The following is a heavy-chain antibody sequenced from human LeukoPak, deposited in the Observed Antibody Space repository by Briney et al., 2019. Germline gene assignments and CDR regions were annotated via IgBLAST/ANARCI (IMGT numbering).Heavy chain of an antibody. V-gene: IGHV3-21*01. D-gene: IGHD3-9*01. CDR2: ISSSSSYI. CDR1: RFTFSSYN. CDR3: ARDGDFDCLSNFDAFDL. J-gene: IGHJ3*01. Sequence: PGGSLRLSCAASRFTFSSYNMNWVRQAPGKGLEWVSSISSSSSYIYYADSVKGRFTISRDNAKNSLYLQMNSLRADDMAVYYCARDGDFDCLSNFDAFDLWGKGKMVTVFS.